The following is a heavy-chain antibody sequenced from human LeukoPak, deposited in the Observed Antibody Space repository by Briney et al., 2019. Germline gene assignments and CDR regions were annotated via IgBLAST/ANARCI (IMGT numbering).Heavy chain of an antibody. Sequence: SETLSLTCTVSGGSINSSSYYWDWIRQPPGEGLEWIGSIYYSGNTYSNPSLKSRVTISIDTSKNQFSLKLRSVTAADTAVYYCARIPVIEPRRPNYYDYWGQGTLVTVSS. D-gene: IGHD6-6*01. J-gene: IGHJ4*02. V-gene: IGHV4-39*01. CDR2: IYYSGNT. CDR1: GGSINSSSYY. CDR3: ARIPVIEPRRPNYYDY.